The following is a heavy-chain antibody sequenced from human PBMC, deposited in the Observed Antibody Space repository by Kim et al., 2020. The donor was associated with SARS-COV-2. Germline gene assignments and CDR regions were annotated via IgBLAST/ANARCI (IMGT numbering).Heavy chain of an antibody. CDR3: ARAGPSPWIQPCLDV. Sequence: SETLSLTCAVSGGSISSSNWWSWVRQPPGKGLEWIGEIYHSGSTNYNPSLKSRVTISVDKSKNQFSLKLSSVTAADTAVYYCARAGPSPWIQPCLDVWGQGTTVTVSS. V-gene: IGHV4-4*02. D-gene: IGHD5-18*01. CDR2: IYHSGST. J-gene: IGHJ6*02. CDR1: GGSISSSNW.